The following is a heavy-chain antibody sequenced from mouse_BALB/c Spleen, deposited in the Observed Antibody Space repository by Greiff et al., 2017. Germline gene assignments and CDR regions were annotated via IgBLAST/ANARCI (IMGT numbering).Heavy chain of an antibody. J-gene: IGHJ3*01. CDR3: AKINWDYAY. D-gene: IGHD4-1*01. Sequence: QVQLQQSGPSLVQPSQSLSITCTVSGFSLTSYGVHWVRQSPGKGLEWLGVIWRGGSTDYNAAFMSRLSITKDNSKSQVFFKMNSLQADDTAIYYCAKINWDYAYWGQGTLVTVSA. CDR1: GFSLTSYG. V-gene: IGHV2-5-1*01. CDR2: IWRGGST.